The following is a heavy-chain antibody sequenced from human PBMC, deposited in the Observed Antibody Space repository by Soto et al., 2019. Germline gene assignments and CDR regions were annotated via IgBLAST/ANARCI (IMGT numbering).Heavy chain of an antibody. CDR3: ARIYDSSGYVFDY. CDR1: GGSISSSNW. Sequence: PSETLSLTCAVSGGSISSSNWWSWVRQPPGKGLEWIGEIYHSGSTNYNPSLKSRVTISVDKSKNQFSLKLSSVTAADTAVYYCARIYDSSGYVFDYWGQGSLVTVSS. D-gene: IGHD3-22*01. CDR2: IYHSGST. J-gene: IGHJ4*02. V-gene: IGHV4-4*02.